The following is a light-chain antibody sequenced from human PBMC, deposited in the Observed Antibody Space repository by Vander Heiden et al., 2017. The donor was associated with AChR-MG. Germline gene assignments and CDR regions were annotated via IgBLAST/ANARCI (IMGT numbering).Light chain of an antibody. CDR2: WAS. CDR3: QQYYSTPPENT. J-gene: IGKJ4*01. Sequence: DIVMTQSPDSLAVSLGERATINCKSSQSVLYSSNNKNYLAWYQQKPGQPPKLLIYWASTRESGVPDRFSGSGSGTDFTLTISSLQAEDVAVYYCQQYYSTPPENTFGGGTKVEIK. CDR1: QSVLYSSNNKNY. V-gene: IGKV4-1*01.